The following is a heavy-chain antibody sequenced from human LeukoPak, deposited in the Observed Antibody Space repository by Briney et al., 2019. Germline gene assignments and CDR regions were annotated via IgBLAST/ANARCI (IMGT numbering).Heavy chain of an antibody. CDR3: ARGGYSSGPDY. J-gene: IGHJ4*02. V-gene: IGHV3-21*01. CDR2: ISSSSNYI. CDR1: GFTFSSYS. D-gene: IGHD6-25*01. Sequence: GGSLRLSCAASGFTFSSYSMNWVRQAPGKGLEWVSSISSSSNYIYYADSVKGRFTLSRDSAKNSLYLQMNSLRAEDTAVYYCARGGYSSGPDYWGQGTLVTVSS.